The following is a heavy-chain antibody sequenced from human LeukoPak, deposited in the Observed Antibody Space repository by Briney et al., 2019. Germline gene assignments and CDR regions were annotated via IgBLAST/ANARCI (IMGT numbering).Heavy chain of an antibody. D-gene: IGHD6-13*01. CDR2: IYYSGST. CDR3: ARSPYSRSIDY. J-gene: IGHJ4*02. CDR1: GGSISSYY. Sequence: PSETLSLTCTVSGGSISSYYWSWIRQPPGKGLEWIGYIYYSGSTNYNPSLKSRVTISVDTSKNQFSLKLSSVTAADTAVYYCARSPYSRSIDYWGQGTLVTVSS. V-gene: IGHV4-59*08.